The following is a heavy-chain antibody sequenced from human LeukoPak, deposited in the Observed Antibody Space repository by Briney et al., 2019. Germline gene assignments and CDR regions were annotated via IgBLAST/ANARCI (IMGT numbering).Heavy chain of an antibody. V-gene: IGHV1-8*01. CDR2: MNPNSGNT. CDR3: ASCYGDYDSHYYYYGMDV. Sequence: ASVKVSCKASGGTFTSYDINWVRQATGQGLEWMGWMNPNSGNTGYAQKFQGRVTMTRNTSISTAYMELSSLRSEDTAVYYCASCYGDYDSHYYYYGMDVWGQGTTVTVSS. D-gene: IGHD4-17*01. CDR1: GGTFTSYD. J-gene: IGHJ6*02.